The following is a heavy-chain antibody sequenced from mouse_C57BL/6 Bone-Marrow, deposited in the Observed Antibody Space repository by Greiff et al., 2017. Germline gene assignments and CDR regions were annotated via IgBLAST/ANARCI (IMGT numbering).Heavy chain of an antibody. CDR3: ARDPLLFYYGSSLDY. Sequence: VKLMESGAELVRPGTSVKVSCKASGYAFTNYLIEWVKQRPGQGLEWIGVLNPGSGGTNYNEKFKGKATLTADKSSSTAYMQLSSLTSEDSAVYFCARDPLLFYYGSSLDYWGQGTTLTVSS. D-gene: IGHD1-1*01. CDR2: LNPGSGGT. J-gene: IGHJ2*01. V-gene: IGHV1-54*01. CDR1: GYAFTNYL.